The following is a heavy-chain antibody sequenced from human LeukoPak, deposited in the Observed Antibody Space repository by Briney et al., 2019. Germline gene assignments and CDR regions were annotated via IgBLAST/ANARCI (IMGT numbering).Heavy chain of an antibody. CDR3: ARAPMVRGVPVFDY. V-gene: IGHV1-46*01. CDR2: INPSGGST. J-gene: IGHJ4*02. Sequence: ASVKVSCKASGYTFTSYYMHWVRQAPGQGLEGMGIINPSGGSTSYEQKFQGRVTMTRDPSTSTVYMELSSLRSEDTAVYYCARAPMVRGVPVFDYWGQGTLVTVSS. CDR1: GYTFTSYY. D-gene: IGHD3-10*01.